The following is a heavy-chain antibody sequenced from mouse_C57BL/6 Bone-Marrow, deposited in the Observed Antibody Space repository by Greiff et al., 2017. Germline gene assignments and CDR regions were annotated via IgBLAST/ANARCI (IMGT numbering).Heavy chain of an antibody. V-gene: IGHV1-55*01. D-gene: IGHD2-3*01. CDR2: IYPGSGST. Sequence: QVQLQQPGAELVKPGASVKMSCKASGYTFTSYWITWVKQRPGQGLEWIGDIYPGSGSTNYNEKFKSKATLTVDTSSSTAYMQLSSLTSEDSAVYYCGRRGRDDYYDAMDCWGQGTSVTVSS. J-gene: IGHJ4*01. CDR1: GYTFTSYW. CDR3: GRRGRDDYYDAMDC.